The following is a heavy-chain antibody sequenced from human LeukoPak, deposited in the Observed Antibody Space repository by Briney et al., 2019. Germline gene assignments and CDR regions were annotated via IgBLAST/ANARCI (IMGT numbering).Heavy chain of an antibody. Sequence: SVKVSCKASGGTFSNFAISWVRQAPGQGLEWMGGIIPIFGTTNYAQKFQGRVTITADESTSTAYMELSSLRSEDTAVYYCARVLAGYDTSGYYWDAFDIWGQGTMVSVSS. D-gene: IGHD3-22*01. CDR3: ARVLAGYDTSGYYWDAFDI. CDR1: GGTFSNFA. J-gene: IGHJ3*02. V-gene: IGHV1-69*01. CDR2: IIPIFGTT.